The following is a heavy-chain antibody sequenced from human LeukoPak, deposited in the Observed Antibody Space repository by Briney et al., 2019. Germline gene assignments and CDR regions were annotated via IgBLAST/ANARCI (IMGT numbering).Heavy chain of an antibody. D-gene: IGHD2-15*01. CDR3: AKDQYCSGGSCYPGEDTAMVTGWDY. J-gene: IGHJ4*02. Sequence: GGSLRLSCAASGFTFSSYGMHWVRQAPGKGLEWVAVISYDGSNKYYADSVKGRFTISRDNSKNTLYLQMNSLRAEDTAVYYCAKDQYCSGGSCYPGEDTAMVTGWDYWGQGTLVTVSS. CDR1: GFTFSSYG. V-gene: IGHV3-30*18. CDR2: ISYDGSNK.